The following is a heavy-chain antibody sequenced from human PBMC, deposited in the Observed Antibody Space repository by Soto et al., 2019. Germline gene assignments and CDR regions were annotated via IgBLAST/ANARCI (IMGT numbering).Heavy chain of an antibody. Sequence: VKVSCKASGGTFSSYAISWVRQAPGQGLEWMGGIIPIFGTANYAQKFQGRVTITADESTSTAYMELSSLRSEDTAVYYCARAIVVVPAAIAPNWLDPWGQGTLVTVSS. D-gene: IGHD2-2*01. J-gene: IGHJ5*02. V-gene: IGHV1-69*01. CDR1: GGTFSSYA. CDR2: IIPIFGTA. CDR3: ARAIVVVPAAIAPNWLDP.